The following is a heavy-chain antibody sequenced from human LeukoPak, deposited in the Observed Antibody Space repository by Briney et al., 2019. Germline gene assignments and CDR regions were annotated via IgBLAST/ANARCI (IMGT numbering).Heavy chain of an antibody. Sequence: PGGSLRLSCAASGFTFSSYSMTWVRQAPGKGLEWVSSISSSSSYIYYTDSVKGRFTISRDNAKNSLYLQMNSLRAEDTAVYYCARDNYYGSGSYYNREINWFDPWGQGTLVTVSS. CDR2: ISSSSSYI. CDR3: ARDNYYGSGSYYNREINWFDP. J-gene: IGHJ5*02. V-gene: IGHV3-21*01. D-gene: IGHD3-10*01. CDR1: GFTFSSYS.